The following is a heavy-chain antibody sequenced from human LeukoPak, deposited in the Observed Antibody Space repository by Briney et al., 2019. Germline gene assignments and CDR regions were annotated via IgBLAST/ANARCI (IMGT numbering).Heavy chain of an antibody. V-gene: IGHV4-39*07. Sequence: KTSETLSLTCTVSGGSISSSSYYWGWIRQPPGKGLEWIGSIYYSGSTNYNPSLKSRVTISVDTSKNQFSLKLSSVTAADTAVYYCARDLMGEQLGPPYWFDPWGQGTLVTVSS. CDR2: IYYSGST. CDR1: GGSISSSSYY. D-gene: IGHD6-6*01. J-gene: IGHJ5*02. CDR3: ARDLMGEQLGPPYWFDP.